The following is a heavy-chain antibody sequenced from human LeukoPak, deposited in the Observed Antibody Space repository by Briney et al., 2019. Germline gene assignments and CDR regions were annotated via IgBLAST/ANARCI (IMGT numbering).Heavy chain of an antibody. CDR2: ISYDGSNK. CDR3: AKDNCQGFCELVVAATLDY. CDR1: GFTFSSHG. D-gene: IGHD2-15*01. Sequence: GRSLRLSCAASGFTFSSHGMHWVRQAPGKGLEWVAVISYDGSNKYYADSVKGRFTISRDNSKNTLYLQMNSLRAEDTAVYYCAKDNCQGFCELVVAATLDYWGQGTLVTVSS. V-gene: IGHV3-30*18. J-gene: IGHJ4*02.